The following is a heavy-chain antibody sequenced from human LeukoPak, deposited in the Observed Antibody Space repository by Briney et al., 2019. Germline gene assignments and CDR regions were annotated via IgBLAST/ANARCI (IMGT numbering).Heavy chain of an antibody. Sequence: ASVKVSCKASGGTFSSYDISWVRQAPGQRLEWMGWINPNSGGTNYAQKFQGWVTMTRDTSISTAYMELSRLRSDDTAVYYCARSDGSRSLTFDYWGQGTLVTVSS. J-gene: IGHJ4*02. CDR3: ARSDGSRSLTFDY. CDR1: GGTFSSYD. V-gene: IGHV1-2*04. CDR2: INPNSGGT. D-gene: IGHD3-10*01.